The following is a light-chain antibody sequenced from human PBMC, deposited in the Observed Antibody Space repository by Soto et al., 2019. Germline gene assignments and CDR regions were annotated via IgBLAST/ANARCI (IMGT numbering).Light chain of an antibody. CDR2: EAS. CDR1: QDINSY. CDR3: QQFNSSPWT. V-gene: IGKV1-9*01. J-gene: IGKJ1*01. Sequence: IQLTQSPSSLSASIGDRVTITCRASQDINSYLAWYQQKPGKAPNLLIYEASILQRGVPSRFSGSGSGTEFTLTISSLQPDDFATYYCQQFNSSPWTFGQGTKVDIK.